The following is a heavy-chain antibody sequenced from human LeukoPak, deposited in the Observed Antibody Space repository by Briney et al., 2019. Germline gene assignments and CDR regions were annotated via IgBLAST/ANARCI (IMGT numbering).Heavy chain of an antibody. Sequence: PGGSLRLSCAASGFTFSSYWMSWVCQAPGKGLEWVSGISDSGASTFYADSVKGRFTISRDPSKNTLFLQMNSLRAEDTAVYFCAKDGVRYCSGGTCYYFYYMDVWGKGTTVTVSS. D-gene: IGHD2-15*01. V-gene: IGHV3-23*01. CDR1: GFTFSSYW. J-gene: IGHJ6*03. CDR2: ISDSGAST. CDR3: AKDGVRYCSGGTCYYFYYMDV.